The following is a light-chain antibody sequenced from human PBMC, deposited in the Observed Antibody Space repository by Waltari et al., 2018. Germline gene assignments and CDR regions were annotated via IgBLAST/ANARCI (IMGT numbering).Light chain of an antibody. CDR1: PTSDKY. Sequence: TCRASPTSDKYLNWYQQKPGKAPRHLIHTTTSLQGGVPSRFSGSGSGSEFALTIASLQPEDSATYYCQQSFSMPPTFGGGTKVEI. CDR3: QQSFSMPPT. J-gene: IGKJ4*01. V-gene: IGKV1-39*01. CDR2: TTT.